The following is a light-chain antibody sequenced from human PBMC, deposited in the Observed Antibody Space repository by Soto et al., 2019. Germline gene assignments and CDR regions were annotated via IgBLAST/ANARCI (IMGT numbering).Light chain of an antibody. V-gene: IGKV1-39*01. CDR1: QSISSY. Sequence: DIQMTQSPSSLSASVGDRVTITCRASQSISSYLNWYQQKPGKAPKLLIYAASSLHSGVPSRFSGSGSGTDFTLTISSLQPEDFATFYCQQSYSTLWTFAQGTKVEIK. J-gene: IGKJ1*01. CDR3: QQSYSTLWT. CDR2: AAS.